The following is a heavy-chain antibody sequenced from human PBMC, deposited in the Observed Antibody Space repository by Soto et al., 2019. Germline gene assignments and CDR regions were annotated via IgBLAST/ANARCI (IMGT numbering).Heavy chain of an antibody. CDR3: ARARRGTYYDTQGPYFQH. D-gene: IGHD3-22*01. CDR1: GYTFTGYY. CDR2: ISPNSGGT. J-gene: IGHJ1*01. V-gene: IGHV1-2*02. Sequence: ASVKVSCKASGYTFTGYYMHWVRQAPGQGLEWMGWISPNSGGTNYAQKFQGRVTMTRDTSISTAYMELSRLRSDDTAVYYCARARRGTYYDTQGPYFQHWGQGTLVTVSS.